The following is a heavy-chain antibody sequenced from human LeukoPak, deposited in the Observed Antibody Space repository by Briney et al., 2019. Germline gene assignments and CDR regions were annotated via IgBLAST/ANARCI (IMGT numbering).Heavy chain of an antibody. CDR1: GDSISGPY. CDR2: THYTGET. J-gene: IGHJ4*02. CDR3: GRTLGSGSDH. Sequence: SETLSLTCNVSGDSISGPYWNWIRQSPGRGLEWIGYTHYTGETNYNPSLKSRLTMSVDTSNNQVYLRLSSVTAADPAVYYCGRTLGSGSDHWGQGTLVTVSS. D-gene: IGHD3-10*01. V-gene: IGHV4-59*11.